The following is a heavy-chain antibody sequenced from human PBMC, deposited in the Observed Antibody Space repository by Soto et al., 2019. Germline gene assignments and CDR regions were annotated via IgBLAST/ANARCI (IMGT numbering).Heavy chain of an antibody. J-gene: IGHJ3*02. CDR3: ARGRKGYSYPAFDI. CDR2: IIPIFGTA. D-gene: IGHD5-18*01. V-gene: IGHV1-69*13. Sequence: SVKVSCKASGGTFSSYAISWVRQAPGQGLEWMGGIIPIFGTANYAQKFQGRVTITADESTSTAYMELSSLRSEDTAVYYCARGRKGYSYPAFDIWGQGTMVTVSS. CDR1: GGTFSSYA.